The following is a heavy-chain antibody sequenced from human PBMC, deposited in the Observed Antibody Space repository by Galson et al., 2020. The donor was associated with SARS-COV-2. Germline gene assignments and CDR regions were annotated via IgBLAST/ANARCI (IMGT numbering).Heavy chain of an antibody. J-gene: IGHJ6*02. V-gene: IGHV3-23*01. CDR3: AKDRGYNTGAMDV. CDR1: GFTFSDFG. CDR2: IAGAGTMT. D-gene: IGHD1-20*01. Sequence: GGSLRLSCTASGFTFSDFGMGWVRQAPGKGLEWVSTIAGAGTMTYYADSVKGRFTVSRDNSKSMVFLQMDRVRAEDTALYYCAKDRGYNTGAMDVWGPGATVTVSS.